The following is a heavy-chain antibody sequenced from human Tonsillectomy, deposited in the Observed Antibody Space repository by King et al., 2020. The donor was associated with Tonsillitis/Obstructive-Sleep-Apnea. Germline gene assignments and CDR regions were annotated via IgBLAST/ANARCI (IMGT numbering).Heavy chain of an antibody. V-gene: IGHV7-4-1*02. CDR1: GYTFTNYA. D-gene: IGHD1-7*01. J-gene: IGHJ5*02. Sequence: QLVQSGSELKKPGASMKVSCKASGYTFTNYARNWVLQVPGQGLEWMGWINTNTGNPTYAQGFTGRFVFSLVTSFSTAYLQITSLKAEDTAVYYCARHGLYNWNYYGGNWFDPWGQGTLVTVSS. CDR3: ARHGLYNWNYYGGNWFDP. CDR2: INTNTGNP.